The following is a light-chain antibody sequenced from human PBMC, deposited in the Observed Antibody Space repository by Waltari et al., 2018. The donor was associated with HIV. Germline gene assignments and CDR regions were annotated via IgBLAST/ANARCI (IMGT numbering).Light chain of an antibody. CDR3: MQALQTPS. J-gene: IGKJ1*01. CDR2: LGS. Sequence: DIVMTQSPLSLAVTPGEPASMSCRSSQSLLHRDGYKYLDWYLQKPGPSPQLLIYLGSTRASGVHVRFSGSGSGTDFTLKISRVEPEDVGIYYCMQALQTPSFGQGTKVEIK. V-gene: IGKV2-28*01. CDR1: QSLLHRDGYKY.